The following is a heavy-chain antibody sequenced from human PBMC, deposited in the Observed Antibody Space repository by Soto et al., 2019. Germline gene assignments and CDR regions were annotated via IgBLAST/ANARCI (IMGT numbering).Heavy chain of an antibody. CDR1: GFTVSTKY. J-gene: IGHJ5*02. CDR3: ARDIWFGEFLAFGWFDP. CDR2: IYSGGST. D-gene: IGHD3-10*01. V-gene: IGHV3-66*01. Sequence: GGYLRLSCAASGFTVSTKYMSWVRQAPGKGLEWVSVIYSGGSTFYADSVRGRFTISRDNSKNTVNLQMNSLRAEDTAVYYCARDIWFGEFLAFGWFDPWGQGTLVTVSS.